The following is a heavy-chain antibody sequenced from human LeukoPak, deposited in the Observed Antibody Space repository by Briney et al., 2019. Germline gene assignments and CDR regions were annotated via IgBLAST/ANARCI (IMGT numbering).Heavy chain of an antibody. CDR3: ASGSTYYDFWSGYYTMDYFDY. CDR1: GGTFNSYA. J-gene: IGHJ4*02. Sequence: SVKVSCKASGGTFNSYAISWVRQAPGQGLEWMGGIIPIFGTANYAQKFQGRVTITTDESTSTAYMELSSLRSEDTAVYYCASGSTYYDFWSGYYTMDYFDYWGQGTLVTVSS. CDR2: IIPIFGTA. V-gene: IGHV1-69*05. D-gene: IGHD3-3*01.